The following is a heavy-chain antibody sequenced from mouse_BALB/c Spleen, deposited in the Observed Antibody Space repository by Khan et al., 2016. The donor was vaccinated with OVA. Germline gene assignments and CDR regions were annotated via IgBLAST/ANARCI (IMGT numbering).Heavy chain of an antibody. CDR2: ISYSGRP. CDR1: GYSITSDYA. V-gene: IGHV3-2*02. Sequence: EVQLQESGPGLVNPSQSLSLTCTVTGYSITSDYAWNWIRQFPGNKLEWMGYISYSGRPSYNPSLTSRISIPRDPSKNQVFLQLNSVTTEDTASYCCARSVTITTVVATDFDYWGQGTTLTVSS. J-gene: IGHJ2*01. D-gene: IGHD1-1*01. CDR3: ARSVTITTVVATDFDY.